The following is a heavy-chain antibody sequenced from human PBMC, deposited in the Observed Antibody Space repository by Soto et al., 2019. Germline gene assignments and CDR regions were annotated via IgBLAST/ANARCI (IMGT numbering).Heavy chain of an antibody. D-gene: IGHD3-10*01. V-gene: IGHV4-34*01. Sequence: SETLSLTCAVYGGSFSGYYWSWIRQPPGKGLEWIGEINHSGSTNYNPSLKSRVTISVDTSKNQFSLKLSSVTAADTAVYYCAIPYYYGSGSYPIMDVWGKGTTVTVSS. J-gene: IGHJ6*03. CDR1: GGSFSGYY. CDR3: AIPYYYGSGSYPIMDV. CDR2: INHSGST.